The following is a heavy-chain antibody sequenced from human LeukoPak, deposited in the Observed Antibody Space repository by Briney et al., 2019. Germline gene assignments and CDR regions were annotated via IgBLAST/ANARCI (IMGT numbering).Heavy chain of an antibody. V-gene: IGHV4-39*07. CDR3: AREGGFYRPLDY. Sequence: PSETLSLTCTVSGVSISSSSYYWGWIRQPPGKGLEWIGEVHLDGRTNYNPSLKSRLIMSVDLPENHISLKLPSVTAADTAVYYCAREGGFYRPLDYSGQGTLVTVSS. D-gene: IGHD3-3*01. J-gene: IGHJ4*02. CDR1: GVSISSSSYY. CDR2: VHLDGRT.